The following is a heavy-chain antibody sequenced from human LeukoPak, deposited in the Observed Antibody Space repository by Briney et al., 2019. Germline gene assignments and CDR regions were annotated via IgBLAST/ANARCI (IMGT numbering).Heavy chain of an antibody. D-gene: IGHD7-27*01. Sequence: ASVKVSCKASVYTFTGYDMHWVRQAPGQGLEWMGWINPNSGGTNYAQKFQGRITMTRDTSISTAYMELSRLRSDDTAVYYCAPTGDKWYYCDYWGQGTLVTVSS. J-gene: IGHJ4*02. V-gene: IGHV1-2*02. CDR2: INPNSGGT. CDR3: APTGDKWYYCDY. CDR1: VYTFTGYD.